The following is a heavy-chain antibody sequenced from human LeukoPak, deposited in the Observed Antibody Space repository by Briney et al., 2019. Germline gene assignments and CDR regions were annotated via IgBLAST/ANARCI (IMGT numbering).Heavy chain of an antibody. V-gene: IGHV4-59*12. CDR1: GGSISSYY. D-gene: IGHD6-19*01. J-gene: IGHJ4*02. CDR3: ARDLSSGWGFDY. CDR2: IYYSGST. Sequence: SETLSLTCTVSGGSISSYYWSWIRQPPRKGLEWIGYIYYSGSTNYNPSLKSRVTISVDTSKNQFSLKLSSVTAADTAVYYCARDLSSGWGFDYWGQGTLVTVSS.